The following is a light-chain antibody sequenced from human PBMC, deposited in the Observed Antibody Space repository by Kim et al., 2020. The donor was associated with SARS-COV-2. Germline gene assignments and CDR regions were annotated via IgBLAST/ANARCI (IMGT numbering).Light chain of an antibody. V-gene: IGKV1-17*03. CDR2: AVS. J-gene: IGKJ2*01. CDR3: LQYSTYPYT. CDR1: QDIVDY. Sequence: SASAGDRVTIACRASQDIVDYLAWLQQQLEKVPQRLIYAVSSLQSGVSSRFSGSRSGTEFTLTISGLRPEDFATYYCLQYSTYPYTLGQGTKLEI.